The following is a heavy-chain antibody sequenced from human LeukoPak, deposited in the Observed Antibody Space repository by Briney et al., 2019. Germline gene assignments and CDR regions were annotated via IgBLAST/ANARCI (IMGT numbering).Heavy chain of an antibody. V-gene: IGHV3-23*01. D-gene: IGHD2-21*02. CDR2: ISVSGGGT. CDR1: GFTFSAYS. Sequence: GSLRLSCVASGFTFSAYSMTWVRQAPGKGLDWVSSISVSGGGTYYADSVRGRFTISRDNSKNTLYLHMNSLRAEDTAVYYGVKDWRDESNCGGDCLQYWGQGTLVTVSS. CDR3: VKDWRDESNCGGDCLQY. J-gene: IGHJ4*02.